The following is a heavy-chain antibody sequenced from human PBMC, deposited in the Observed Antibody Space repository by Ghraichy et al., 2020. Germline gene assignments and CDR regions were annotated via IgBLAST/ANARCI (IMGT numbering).Heavy chain of an antibody. CDR1: GGSFSGYY. CDR2: INHSGST. CDR3: ARCHIVVVPARYYYYGMDV. Sequence: SETLSLTCAVYGGSFSGYYWSWIRQPPGKGLEWIGEINHSGSTNYNPSLKSRVTISVDTSKNQFSLKLSSVTAADTAVYYCARCHIVVVPARYYYYGMDVWGQGTTVTVAS. D-gene: IGHD2-2*01. J-gene: IGHJ6*02. V-gene: IGHV4-34*01.